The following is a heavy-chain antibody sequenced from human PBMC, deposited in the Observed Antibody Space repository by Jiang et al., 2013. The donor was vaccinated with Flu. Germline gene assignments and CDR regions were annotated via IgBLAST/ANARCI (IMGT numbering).Heavy chain of an antibody. V-gene: IGHV4-34*01. CDR3: ARGAVTTVTTWILGMDV. J-gene: IGHJ6*02. CDR1: GGSFSGNY. Sequence: LLKPSETLSLTCAVYGGSFSGNYWSWIRQPPGKGLEWIGEINHSGSTNYNPSLKSRVTISVDTSKNQFSLQLSSVTAADTAVYYCARGAVTTVTTWILGMDVWGQGTTVTVSS. D-gene: IGHD4-17*01. CDR2: INHSGST.